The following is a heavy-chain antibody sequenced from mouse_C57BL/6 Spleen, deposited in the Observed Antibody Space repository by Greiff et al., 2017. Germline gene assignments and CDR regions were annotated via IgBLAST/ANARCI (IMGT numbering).Heavy chain of an antibody. Sequence: QVQLKQSGAELVKPGASVKISCKASGYAFSSYWMNWVKQRPGKGLEWIGQIYPGDGDTNYNGKFKGKATLTADKSSSTAYMQLSSLTSEDSAVYFCARRAFGFDEEYFDVWGTGTTVTVSS. J-gene: IGHJ1*03. D-gene: IGHD6-1*01. CDR3: ARRAFGFDEEYFDV. CDR2: IYPGDGDT. V-gene: IGHV1-80*01. CDR1: GYAFSSYW.